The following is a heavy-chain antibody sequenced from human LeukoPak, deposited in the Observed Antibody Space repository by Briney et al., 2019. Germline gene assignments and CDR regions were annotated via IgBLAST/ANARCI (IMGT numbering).Heavy chain of an antibody. CDR3: ARTNDYTKDYYYYYMDV. V-gene: IGHV4-30-4*08. J-gene: IGHJ6*03. CDR1: GGSISSGDYY. CDR2: IYYSGST. Sequence: SETLSLTCTVSGGSISSGDYYWSWIRQPPGKGLEWIGYIYYSGSTYYNPSLKSRVTISVDTSKNQFSLKLSSVTAADTAVYYCARTNDYTKDYYYYYMDVWGKGTTVTVFS. D-gene: IGHD4-11*01.